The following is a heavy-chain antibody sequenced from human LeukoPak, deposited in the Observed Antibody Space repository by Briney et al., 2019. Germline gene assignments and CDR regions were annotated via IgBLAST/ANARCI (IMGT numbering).Heavy chain of an antibody. Sequence: SETLSLTCTVSGGSISSYYWSWIRQPPGKGLEWIGYMYYSGSTNYNPSLKSRVTISIDTSKNQFSLKLSSVTAADTAVYYCARGPRKVSYYDSSDYRLDYWGQGTLVTVSS. D-gene: IGHD3-22*01. CDR2: MYYSGST. CDR1: GGSISSYY. V-gene: IGHV4-59*01. CDR3: ARGPRKVSYYDSSDYRLDY. J-gene: IGHJ4*02.